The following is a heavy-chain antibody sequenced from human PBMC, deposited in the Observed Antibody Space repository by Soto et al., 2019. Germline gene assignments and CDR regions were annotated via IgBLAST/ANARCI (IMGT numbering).Heavy chain of an antibody. CDR3: AREDSSSWYRRDYYYGMDV. V-gene: IGHV3-30-3*01. D-gene: IGHD6-13*01. J-gene: IGHJ6*02. CDR2: ISYDGSNK. CDR1: GFTFSSYA. Sequence: GGSLRLSCAASGFTFSSYAMHWVRQAPGKGLEWVAVISYDGSNKYYADSVKGRFTISRDNSKNTLYLQMNSLRAEDTAVYYCAREDSSSWYRRDYYYGMDVWGQGTTVTVSS.